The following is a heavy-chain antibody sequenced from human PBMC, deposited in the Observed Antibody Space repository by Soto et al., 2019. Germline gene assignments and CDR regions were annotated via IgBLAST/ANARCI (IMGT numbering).Heavy chain of an antibody. D-gene: IGHD2-2*01. Sequence: SETLSLTCAVSGGSISSGGYSWSWIRQPPGKGLEWIGYIYHSGSTYYNPSLKSRVTISVDRSKNQFSLQLSSVTEADKALYYCVRLTLLPAAGGAFDIWRHGTMVYVS. CDR1: GGSISSGGYS. V-gene: IGHV4-30-2*01. CDR2: IYHSGST. CDR3: VRLTLLPAAGGAFDI. J-gene: IGHJ3*02.